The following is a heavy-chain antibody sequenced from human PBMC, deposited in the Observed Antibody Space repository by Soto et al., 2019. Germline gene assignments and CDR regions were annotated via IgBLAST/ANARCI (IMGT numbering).Heavy chain of an antibody. V-gene: IGHV5-10-1*01. J-gene: IGHJ5*02. D-gene: IGHD2-15*01. CDR3: ARGGQQVVHTWVDP. Sequence: GESLKISCKGSGYSFTSYWINWVRQMPGKGLEWMGRIDPSDSYTNYNPSFQSHVTISADKSLSTAYLQWSSLKASDTAIYYCARGGQQVVHTWVDPWGQGTLVTVSS. CDR2: IDPSDSYT. CDR1: GYSFTSYW.